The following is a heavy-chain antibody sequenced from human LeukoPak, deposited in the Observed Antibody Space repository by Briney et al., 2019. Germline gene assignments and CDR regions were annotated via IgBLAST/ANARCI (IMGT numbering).Heavy chain of an antibody. CDR2: IYTSGST. D-gene: IGHD6-6*01. CDR3: ARDEGYSSSSESFDI. Sequence: SETLSLTCTVPGGSISSYYWSWIRQPAGKGLEWIGRIYTSGSTNYNPSLKSRVTMSVDTSKNQFSLKLSSVTAADTAVYYCARDEGYSSSSESFDIWGQGTMVTVSS. J-gene: IGHJ3*02. V-gene: IGHV4-4*07. CDR1: GGSISSYY.